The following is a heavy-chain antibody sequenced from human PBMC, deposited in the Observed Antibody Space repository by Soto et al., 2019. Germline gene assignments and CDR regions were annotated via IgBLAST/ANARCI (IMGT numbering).Heavy chain of an antibody. V-gene: IGHV3-30*18. CDR1: GFTFSSYG. Sequence: SLRLSCAASGFTFSSYGMHWVRQAPGKGLEWVAVISYDGSNKYYADSVKGRFTISRDNSKNTLYLQMNSLRAEDTAVYYCAKGTRAAPFWSGYYTYFQHWGQGTLVTVSS. D-gene: IGHD3-3*01. CDR2: ISYDGSNK. J-gene: IGHJ1*01. CDR3: AKGTRAAPFWSGYYTYFQH.